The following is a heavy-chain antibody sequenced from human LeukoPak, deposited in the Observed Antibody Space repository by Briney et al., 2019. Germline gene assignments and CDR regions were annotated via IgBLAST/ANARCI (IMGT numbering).Heavy chain of an antibody. CDR1: GGSISSYY. CDR3: ARSKYSSSIRDY. Sequence: PSETLSLTCTVSGGSISSYYWSWIRQAPGKGLEWIGYIYYSGSTNYNPSLKSRVTISLDTSKKQFSLKLSSVTAADTAVYYCARSKYSSSIRDYWGQGTLVTVSS. D-gene: IGHD6-6*01. J-gene: IGHJ4*02. V-gene: IGHV4-59*01. CDR2: IYYSGST.